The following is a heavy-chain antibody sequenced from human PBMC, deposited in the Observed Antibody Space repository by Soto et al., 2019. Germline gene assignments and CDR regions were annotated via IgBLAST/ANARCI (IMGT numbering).Heavy chain of an antibody. Sequence: EVQLVESGGGLVQPGRSLRLSCAASGFTFDDYAMHWVRQAPGKGLEWVSGISWNGGNIGYADSVKGRFTISRDNARNSLFLQMNSLRADDTALYFCAKDIYSRSSGQDYWGQGTPVTVSS. J-gene: IGHJ4*02. CDR3: AKDIYSRSSGQDY. V-gene: IGHV3-9*01. CDR2: ISWNGGNI. D-gene: IGHD6-6*01. CDR1: GFTFDDYA.